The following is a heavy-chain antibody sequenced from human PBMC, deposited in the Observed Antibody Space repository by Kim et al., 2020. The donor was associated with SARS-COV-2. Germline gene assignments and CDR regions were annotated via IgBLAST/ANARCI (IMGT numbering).Heavy chain of an antibody. J-gene: IGHJ6*01. Sequence: SETLSLTCTVSGYSISSGYYWGWIRQPPGKGLEWIGSIYHSGSTYYNPSLKSRVTISVDTSKNQFSLKLSSVTAADTAVYYCARVRIAAAGTSDYYYYG. D-gene: IGHD6-13*01. CDR1: GYSISSGYY. CDR2: IYHSGST. CDR3: ARVRIAAAGTSDYYYYG. V-gene: IGHV4-38-2*02.